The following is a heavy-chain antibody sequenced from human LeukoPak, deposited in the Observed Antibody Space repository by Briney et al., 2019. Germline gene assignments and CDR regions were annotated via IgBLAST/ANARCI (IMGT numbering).Heavy chain of an antibody. J-gene: IGHJ4*02. CDR1: GYTFTSYG. Sequence: ASVKVSCKASGYTFTSYGISWVRQAPGQGLEWLGWISAYNGNTNYAQKLQGRVTMTTDTSTSTAYMELRSLRSDDTAVYYCARDMDRDGYNGPDNWGQGTLVTVFS. V-gene: IGHV1-18*01. D-gene: IGHD5-24*01. CDR3: ARDMDRDGYNGPDN. CDR2: ISAYNGNT.